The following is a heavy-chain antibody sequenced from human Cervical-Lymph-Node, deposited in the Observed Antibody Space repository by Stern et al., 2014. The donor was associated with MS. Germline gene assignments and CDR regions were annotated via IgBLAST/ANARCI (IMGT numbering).Heavy chain of an antibody. CDR1: GGSISSYY. J-gene: IGHJ5*02. D-gene: IGHD3-3*02. CDR2: IYYSGST. Sequence: VQLVESGPGLVKPSETLSLTCTVSGGSISSYYWSWIRQPPGKGLEWIGYIYYSGSTNYNPSLKSRVTISVDTSKNQFYLKLSSVTAADTAVYYCARTLDWFDPWGQGTLVTVSS. V-gene: IGHV4-59*01. CDR3: ARTLDWFDP.